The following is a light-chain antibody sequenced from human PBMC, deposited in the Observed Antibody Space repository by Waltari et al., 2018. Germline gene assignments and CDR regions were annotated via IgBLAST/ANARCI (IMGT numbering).Light chain of an antibody. Sequence: EIVLTQSPGTLSLSPGERATLSCMTIQSISRYLAWYQQKPGQAPRLLIYAASSRATGIPDRFSGSGSGTDFSLTISRLEPEDFAVYYCQNHERLPAMFGQGTKVEIK. J-gene: IGKJ1*01. CDR2: AAS. CDR3: QNHERLPAM. V-gene: IGKV3-20*01. CDR1: QSISRY.